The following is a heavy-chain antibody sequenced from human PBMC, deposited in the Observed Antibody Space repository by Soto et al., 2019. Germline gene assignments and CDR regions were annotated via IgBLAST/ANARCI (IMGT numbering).Heavy chain of an antibody. Sequence: QVQLVQSGAEVKKPGASVKVSCKASGYTFTSYDINWVRQATGQGLEWMGWVNPNRGNTGYAQKFQGRVTMTSNTSISTAYMELSSLRSEDTAVYYCARGQKITIFGVVIIPVYYSYYMDVWGKGTTVTVSS. V-gene: IGHV1-8*01. CDR1: GYTFTSYD. CDR2: VNPNRGNT. J-gene: IGHJ6*03. D-gene: IGHD3-3*01. CDR3: ARGQKITIFGVVIIPVYYSYYMDV.